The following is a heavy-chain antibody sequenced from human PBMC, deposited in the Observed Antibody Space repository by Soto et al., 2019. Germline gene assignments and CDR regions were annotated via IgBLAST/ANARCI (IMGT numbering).Heavy chain of an antibody. Sequence: SETLSLTCTVSGGSISSSSYYWGWIRQPPGKGLEWIGSIYYSGSTYYNPSLKSRVTISVDTSKNQFSLKLNSVTAADTAVYYCARPSRLRFLESPLDVWGQGTTVTVSS. J-gene: IGHJ6*02. D-gene: IGHD3-3*01. CDR1: GGSISSSSYY. V-gene: IGHV4-39*01. CDR2: IYYSGST. CDR3: ARPSRLRFLESPLDV.